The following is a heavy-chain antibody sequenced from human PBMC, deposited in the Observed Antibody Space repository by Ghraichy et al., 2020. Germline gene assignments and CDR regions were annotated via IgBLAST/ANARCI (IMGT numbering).Heavy chain of an antibody. D-gene: IGHD1-26*01. CDR3: ARGGATFDY. CDR2: IKQDGSDK. Sequence: GGSLRLSCAASGFGISSHSMSWVRQAPGKGLEWVANIKQDGSDKYYVDSVKGRFNISRDNAKNSMYLQMNSLRAGDTAVYYCARGGATFDYWGQGTLVTVSS. CDR1: GFGISSHS. J-gene: IGHJ4*02. V-gene: IGHV3-7*03.